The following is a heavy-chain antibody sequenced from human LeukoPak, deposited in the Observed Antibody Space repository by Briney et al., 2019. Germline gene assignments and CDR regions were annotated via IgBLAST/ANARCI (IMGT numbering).Heavy chain of an antibody. J-gene: IGHJ5*02. CDR2: IIPILGIA. Sequence: GSSVKVSCKASGGTFSSYAISWVRQAPGQGLEWMGRIIPILGIANYAQKFQGRVTITADKSTSTVYMELSSLRSEDTAVYYCARDIAAAAFNWFDPWGQGTLVTVSS. V-gene: IGHV1-69*04. CDR3: ARDIAAAAFNWFDP. CDR1: GGTFSSYA. D-gene: IGHD6-13*01.